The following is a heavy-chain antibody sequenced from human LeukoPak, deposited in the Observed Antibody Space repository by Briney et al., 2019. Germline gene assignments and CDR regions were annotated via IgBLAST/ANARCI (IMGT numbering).Heavy chain of an antibody. CDR2: VSGSGSTV. Sequence: GGSLRLSCAASGFTFGDHIMNWVRQLPGKRLEWVAYVSGSGSTVYYADSVKGRFTVSRDNGKSSLYLQMDSLRVEDTALYYCVRQFASWGQGTLVTVSS. V-gene: IGHV3-48*01. J-gene: IGHJ4*02. CDR3: VRQFAS. CDR1: GFTFGDHI.